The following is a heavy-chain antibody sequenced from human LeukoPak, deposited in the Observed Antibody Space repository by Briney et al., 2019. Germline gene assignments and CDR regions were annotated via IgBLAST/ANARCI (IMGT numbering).Heavy chain of an antibody. D-gene: IGHD6-13*01. J-gene: IGHJ4*02. V-gene: IGHV3-30*04. CDR1: GFTFSSYA. CDR2: ISYDGSNK. Sequence: SGGSLRLSCAASGFTFSSYAMHWVRQAPGKGLEGGAVISYDGSNKYYADSVKGRFTISRDSSKNTLYLQMNSLRTEDTAVYYCARETAAAEYYFDYWGQGTLVTVSS. CDR3: ARETAAAEYYFDY.